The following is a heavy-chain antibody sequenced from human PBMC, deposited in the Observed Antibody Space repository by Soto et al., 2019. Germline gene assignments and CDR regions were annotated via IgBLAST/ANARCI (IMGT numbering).Heavy chain of an antibody. V-gene: IGHV3-23*01. CDR1: GFTFSTYA. J-gene: IGHJ6*02. CDR3: VKDWRGNSCPCMDV. D-gene: IGHD3-3*01. CDR2: IGGSTT. Sequence: EVQLLESGGGSVQPGGSLRLSCAASGFTFSTYAMSWVRETPEKGLEWVSAIGGSTTYYADSVKGRFTISRDNSMNTPYLQMNSLRAEDTAIYYCVKDWRGNSCPCMDVWGQGTSVTVSS.